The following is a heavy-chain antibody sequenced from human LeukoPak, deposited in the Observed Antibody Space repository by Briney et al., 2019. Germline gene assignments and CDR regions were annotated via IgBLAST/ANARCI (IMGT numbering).Heavy chain of an antibody. CDR2: INSDGSST. CDR3: AREGYSYGPLYFDY. J-gene: IGHJ4*02. CDR1: GFTFSSYW. D-gene: IGHD5-18*01. Sequence: GGSLSLSCAASGFTFSSYWMHWVRQAPGKGLVWVSRINSDGSSTSYAASVKGRFTISRDNAKNTLYLQMNSLRAEDTAVYYCAREGYSYGPLYFDYWGQGTLVTVSS. V-gene: IGHV3-74*01.